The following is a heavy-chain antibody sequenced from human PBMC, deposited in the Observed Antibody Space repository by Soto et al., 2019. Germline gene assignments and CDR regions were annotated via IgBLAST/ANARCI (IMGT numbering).Heavy chain of an antibody. CDR2: ISGSVGST. V-gene: IGHV3-23*01. J-gene: IGHJ4*02. CDR3: AKSGIIVVVPAAIPYYFDY. D-gene: IGHD2-2*01. Sequence: PGGSVRLSCAASGFTFSSYAMSWVRQAPGKGLEWVSAISGSVGSTYYADSVKGRFTISRDNSKNTLYLQMNSLRAEDTAVYYCAKSGIIVVVPAAIPYYFDYWGQGTLVTVSS. CDR1: GFTFSSYA.